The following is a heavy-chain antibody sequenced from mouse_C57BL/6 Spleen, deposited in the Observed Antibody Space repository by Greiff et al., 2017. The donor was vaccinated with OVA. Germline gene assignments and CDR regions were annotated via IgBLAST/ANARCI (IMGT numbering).Heavy chain of an antibody. V-gene: IGHV1-63*01. CDR1: GYTFTNYW. Sequence: QVQLQQSGAELVRPGTSVKMSCKASGYTFTNYWIGWAKQRPGHGLEWIGDIYPGGGYTNYNEKFKGKATLTADKSSSTAYMQFSSLTSEDSAIYYCARRVFYYAMDYWGQGTSVTVSS. CDR2: IYPGGGYT. J-gene: IGHJ4*01. CDR3: ARRVFYYAMDY.